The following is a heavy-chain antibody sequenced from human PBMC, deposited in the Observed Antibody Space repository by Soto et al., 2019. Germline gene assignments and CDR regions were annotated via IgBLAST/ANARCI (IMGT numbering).Heavy chain of an antibody. V-gene: IGHV6-1*01. D-gene: IGHD2-21*01. CDR2: TYYRSKWYN. Sequence: SQTLSLTCAISGDSVSSNSAAWNWIRQSPSRGLEWLGRTYYRSKWYNDYAVSVKSRITINPDTSKNQFPLQLNSVTPEDTAVYYCARGVYGGERGGYYYGMDVWGQGTTVTVSS. CDR3: ARGVYGGERGGYYYGMDV. CDR1: GDSVSSNSAA. J-gene: IGHJ6*02.